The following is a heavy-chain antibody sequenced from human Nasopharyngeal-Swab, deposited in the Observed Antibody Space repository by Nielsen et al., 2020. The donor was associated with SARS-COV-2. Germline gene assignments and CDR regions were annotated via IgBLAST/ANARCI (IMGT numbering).Heavy chain of an antibody. D-gene: IGHD4-11*01. V-gene: IGHV1-69*04. Sequence: WVRQAPGQGLEWMGRIIPIGGIANNAQKFQGRVTITADKSMSTAYMELTSLRSEDTAVYYCAREGPGPPMTTVTPYFDYWGQGTLVTVSS. CDR3: AREGPGPPMTTVTPYFDY. CDR2: IIPIGGIA. J-gene: IGHJ4*02.